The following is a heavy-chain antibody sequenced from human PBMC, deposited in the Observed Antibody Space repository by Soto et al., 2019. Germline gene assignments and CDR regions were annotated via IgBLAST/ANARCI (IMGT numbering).Heavy chain of an antibody. CDR1: GGSISSGGYY. D-gene: IGHD6-6*01. J-gene: IGHJ4*02. Sequence: SETLSLTCTVSGGSISSGGYYWSWIRQHPGKGLEWIGYLYYSGSTYYNPSLKIRVTISVDTSKNQFSLKLSSVTAADTAVYYCAGDGEHSSSSHFSYSGQRTLVTGSS. CDR3: AGDGEHSSSSHFSY. V-gene: IGHV4-31*03. CDR2: LYYSGST.